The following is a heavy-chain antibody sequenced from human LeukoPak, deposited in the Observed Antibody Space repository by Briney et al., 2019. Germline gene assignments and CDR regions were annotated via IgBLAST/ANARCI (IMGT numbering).Heavy chain of an antibody. Sequence: ASVKVSCKASGYTLTSYGISWVRQAPGQGLEWMGWISGYNGNTSYAQKLQGRVTMTTDTSTNTAYMELTSLRPDDTAVYYCARDSFVSSGYPFYWGQGTLVIVSS. CDR3: ARDSFVSSGYPFY. J-gene: IGHJ4*02. CDR2: ISGYNGNT. V-gene: IGHV1-18*01. D-gene: IGHD3-22*01. CDR1: GYTLTSYG.